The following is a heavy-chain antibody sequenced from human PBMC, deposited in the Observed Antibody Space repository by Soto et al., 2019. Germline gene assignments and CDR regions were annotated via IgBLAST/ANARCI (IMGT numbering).Heavy chain of an antibody. V-gene: IGHV1-46*01. CDR3: ARVSRGIAPTFDY. CDR1: GYTFTSYY. J-gene: IGHJ4*02. CDR2: INPSGGST. D-gene: IGHD6-13*01. Sequence: ASVKVYCRASGYTFTSYYMPWVRQTPGQGLEWMGIINPSGGSTSYAQKFQGRVTMTRDTSTSTVYMELRSLRSEDTAVYYSARVSRGIAPTFDYRGQGTLVTVSS.